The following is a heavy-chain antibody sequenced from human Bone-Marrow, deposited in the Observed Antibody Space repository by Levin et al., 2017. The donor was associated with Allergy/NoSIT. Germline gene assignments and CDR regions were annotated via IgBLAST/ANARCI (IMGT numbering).Heavy chain of an antibody. V-gene: IGHV1-8*01. CDR2: MNPNSGNT. CDR1: GSTFTSYD. CDR3: ARLIEAVAGPGGFDP. J-gene: IGHJ5*02. D-gene: IGHD6-19*01. Sequence: SGGSLRLSCKASGSTFTSYDINWVRQATGQGLEWMGWMNPNSGNTGYAQKFQGRVTMTRNTSISTAYMELSSLRSEDTAVYYCARLIEAVAGPGGFDPWGQGTLVTVSS.